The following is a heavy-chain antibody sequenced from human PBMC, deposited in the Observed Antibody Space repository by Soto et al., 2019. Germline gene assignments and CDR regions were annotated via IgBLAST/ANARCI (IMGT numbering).Heavy chain of an antibody. V-gene: IGHV4-31*03. CDR2: IYHSRRT. Sequence: SETLSLTCTVSDVSIISGSCYWGWMRQHPGKGLEWIGNIYHSRRTYYNPSLKSRVIMSVDTSKDPFYLNLNSVTAEDTAMYFCARVSGGYCGGYFDYWGQGTLVTVSS. D-gene: IGHD3-22*01. CDR1: DVSIISGSCY. J-gene: IGHJ4*02. CDR3: ARVSGGYCGGYFDY.